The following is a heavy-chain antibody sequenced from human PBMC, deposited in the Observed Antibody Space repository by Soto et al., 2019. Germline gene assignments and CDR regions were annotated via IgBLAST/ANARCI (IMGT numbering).Heavy chain of an antibody. CDR1: GVTVSSNY. V-gene: IGHV3-53*01. Sequence: EVQLVESGGGLIQPGGSLRLSCAASGVTVSSNYMSWVRQAPGKGLEWVSVIYSGDTTYYADSVKGRFTISRDHSKNTLYLQMNSLRAEDTAVYYCARDLRTLYGMDVWGQGTTVTVSS. CDR2: IYSGDTT. J-gene: IGHJ6*02. CDR3: ARDLRTLYGMDV.